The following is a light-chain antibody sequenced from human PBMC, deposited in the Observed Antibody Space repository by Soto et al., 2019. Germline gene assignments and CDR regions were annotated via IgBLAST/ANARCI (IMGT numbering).Light chain of an antibody. V-gene: IGKV3-20*01. CDR2: GAS. CDR1: QSVSSSY. CDR3: QQYGSSPSII. J-gene: IGKJ5*01. Sequence: IVLTPFPDTLSLSPGQRATLSCRASQSVSSSYLAWYQQKPVQAPMLLIYGASSRATGIPDRFSGSGSGTDFTLTISRLETEDFAVYYCQQYGSSPSIIFGQGTRLEIK.